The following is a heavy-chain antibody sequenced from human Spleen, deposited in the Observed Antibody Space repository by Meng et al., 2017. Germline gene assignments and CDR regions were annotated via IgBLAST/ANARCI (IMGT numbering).Heavy chain of an antibody. Sequence: GESLKISCAASGFTFSSYAMSWVRQAPGKGLEWVSYISSSGSTIYYADSVKGRLSISRDNAKNLLYVQLNSLRVEDTALYYCVRGGRNFFSWGQGTPVTVSS. CDR2: ISSSGSTI. CDR3: VRGGRNFFS. CDR1: GFTFSSYA. J-gene: IGHJ5*02. V-gene: IGHV3-48*04.